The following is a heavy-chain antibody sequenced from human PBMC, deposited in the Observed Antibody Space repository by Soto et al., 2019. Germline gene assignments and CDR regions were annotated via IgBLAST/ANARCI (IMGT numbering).Heavy chain of an antibody. V-gene: IGHV2-5*02. Sequence: QITLKESGPTLVKPTQTLTLTCTFSGFSLSTSGVGVGWIRQPPGKALEWLALIYWDDDKRYSPSLKSRLTITKDTSKNQVVLTMTNMDPVDTATYYCAHSLYISGSYRFHYMDVWGKGTTVTVSS. CDR3: AHSLYISGSYRFHYMDV. CDR1: GFSLSTSGVG. CDR2: IYWDDDK. J-gene: IGHJ6*03. D-gene: IGHD3-16*02.